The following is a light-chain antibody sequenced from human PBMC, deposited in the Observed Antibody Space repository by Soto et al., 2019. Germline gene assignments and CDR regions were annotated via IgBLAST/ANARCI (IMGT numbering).Light chain of an antibody. J-gene: IGKJ1*01. CDR2: GAS. CDR3: QQYHTSPVT. V-gene: IGKV3-20*01. Sequence: EIVLTQSPGTLSLSPGERATLNCRASQSVRSSYLAWYQQQPGQAPRLLIHGASRRATGIPDRFSGSGSGTDFTLTINRLEPEDFAVYYCQQYHTSPVTFGQGTKVDIK. CDR1: QSVRSSY.